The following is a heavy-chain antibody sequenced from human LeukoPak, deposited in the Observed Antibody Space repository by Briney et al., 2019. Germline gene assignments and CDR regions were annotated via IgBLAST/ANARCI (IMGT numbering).Heavy chain of an antibody. J-gene: IGHJ4*02. V-gene: IGHV1-69*06. CDR1: GGTFSSYA. D-gene: IGHD6-13*01. CDR2: IIPIFGTA. Sequence: SVKVSCKASGGTFSSYAISWVRQAPGQGLEWMGGIIPIFGTANYAQKFQGRVTITADKSTSTAYMELRSLRSDDTAVYYCARWWYSSSWLIDYWGQGTLVTVSS. CDR3: ARWWYSSSWLIDY.